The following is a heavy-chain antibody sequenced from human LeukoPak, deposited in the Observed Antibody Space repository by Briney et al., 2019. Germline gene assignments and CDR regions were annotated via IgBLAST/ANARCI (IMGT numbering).Heavy chain of an antibody. CDR2: IYYSGSP. D-gene: IGHD3-10*01. CDR3: ARLPGGWVNY. Sequence: PSETLSLTCAVYGGSFSNYFWNWIRQPPGKGLEWIGYIYYSGSPNYNPSLKSRVTISVDTSKNQFSLKLTSVTAADTAVYYCARLPGGWVNYWGQGTLVTVSS. CDR1: GGSFSNYF. V-gene: IGHV4-59*01. J-gene: IGHJ4*02.